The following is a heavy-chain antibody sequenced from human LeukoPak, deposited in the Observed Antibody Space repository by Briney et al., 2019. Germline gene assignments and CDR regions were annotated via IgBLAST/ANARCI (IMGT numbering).Heavy chain of an antibody. CDR3: ARDTIIAAAGTISYYYYYMGV. CDR1: GFTFSSYA. V-gene: IGHV3-30*04. J-gene: IGHJ6*03. Sequence: GRSLRLSCAASGFTFSSYAMHWVRQAPGKGLEWVAVISYDGSNKYYADSVKGRFTISRDNSKNTLYLQMNSLRAEDTAVYYCARDTIIAAAGTISYYYYYMGVWGKGTTVTVSS. CDR2: ISYDGSNK. D-gene: IGHD6-13*01.